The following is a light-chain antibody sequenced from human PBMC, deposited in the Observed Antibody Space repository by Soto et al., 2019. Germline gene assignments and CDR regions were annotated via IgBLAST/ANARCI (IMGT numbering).Light chain of an antibody. J-gene: IGKJ2*01. CDR2: GAS. CDR3: HQYNNWPPYT. V-gene: IGKV3-15*01. CDR1: QSGSTN. Sequence: EIVMTQSPATLSVFPGERATLSCRASQSGSTNLAWYQQKPGQAPRLLIYGASARATGIPARFSGSGSGTEFTLTISSLQSEDFAVYYCHQYNNWPPYTFGQGTKLEIK.